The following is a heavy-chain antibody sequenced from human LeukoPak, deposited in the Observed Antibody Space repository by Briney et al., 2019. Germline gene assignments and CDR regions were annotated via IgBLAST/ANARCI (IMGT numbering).Heavy chain of an antibody. D-gene: IGHD3-10*01. CDR1: GFTFSSYA. Sequence: GGSLRLSCAASGFTFSSYAMSWVRQAPGKGLEWVAFIRYDGSNKYYADSVKGRFTISRDNSKNTLYLQMNSLRAEDTAVYYCARGPGYYGSGSFPGYFDYWGQGTLVTVSS. J-gene: IGHJ4*02. CDR3: ARGPGYYGSGSFPGYFDY. CDR2: IRYDGSNK. V-gene: IGHV3-30*02.